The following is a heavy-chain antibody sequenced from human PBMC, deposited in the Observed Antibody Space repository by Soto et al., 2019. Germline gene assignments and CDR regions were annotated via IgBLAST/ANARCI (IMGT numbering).Heavy chain of an antibody. Sequence: QVQLQESGPGLVKPSQTLSLTCTVSGGSISSGGYYWSWIRQHPGKGLEWIGYIYYSGSTYYNPSLKSRVIISVDRSKNLFSLKLSSVTAADTAVYYCARDLAYGDYLPGDYYYGMDVWGQGTTVTVSS. V-gene: IGHV4-31*03. CDR3: ARDLAYGDYLPGDYYYGMDV. CDR2: IYYSGST. J-gene: IGHJ6*02. CDR1: GGSISSGGYY. D-gene: IGHD4-17*01.